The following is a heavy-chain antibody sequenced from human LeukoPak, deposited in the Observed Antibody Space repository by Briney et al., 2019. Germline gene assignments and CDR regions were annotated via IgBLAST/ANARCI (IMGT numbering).Heavy chain of an antibody. V-gene: IGHV3-30-3*01. CDR2: ISYDGRQK. J-gene: IGHJ4*02. CDR1: GFTFSEYA. Sequence: GGALRLSCAASGFTFSEYAMHWVRQAPGKGLEWVAVISYDGRQKYYGDSVKGRFTISRDNPKNTLYLQMNSLRDDDTAVYYCARVFLERLTSGYFDNWGQGTLVTVSP. D-gene: IGHD3-3*01. CDR3: ARVFLERLTSGYFDN.